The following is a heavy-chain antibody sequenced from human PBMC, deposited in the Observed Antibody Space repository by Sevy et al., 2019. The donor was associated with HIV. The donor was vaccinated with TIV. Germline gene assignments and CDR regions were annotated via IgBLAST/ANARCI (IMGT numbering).Heavy chain of an antibody. CDR1: AYNFIGYY. V-gene: IGHV1-2*06. Sequence: ASVKVSCKASAYNFIGYYIHWVRQAPGQGLEWIGRINPTSGGTKYPHKFQGRVTVTIDMSVSTAYMELTRLTSDDTAIYYCAGQTSGWYDWFDPWGAGTLVTVSS. CDR2: INPTSGGT. D-gene: IGHD6-19*01. CDR3: AGQTSGWYDWFDP. J-gene: IGHJ5*02.